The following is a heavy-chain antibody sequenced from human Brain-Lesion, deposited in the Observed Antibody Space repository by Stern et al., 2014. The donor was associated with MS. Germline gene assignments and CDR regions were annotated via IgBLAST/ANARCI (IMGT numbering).Heavy chain of an antibody. Sequence: ESGPVLEKPTETLTLTCSVSGFSLSNAAIGVGWIRPPPGKALEGLAHIFSPGETDYRTSPKSRPTISHETSRSQVVLTMTNMDPVDTATYYCARMREYCSGGICFAGYYDSWGQGTLVTVSS. CDR3: ARMREYCSGGICFAGYYDS. CDR2: IFSPGET. V-gene: IGHV2-26*01. J-gene: IGHJ4*02. D-gene: IGHD2-15*01. CDR1: GFSLSNAAIG.